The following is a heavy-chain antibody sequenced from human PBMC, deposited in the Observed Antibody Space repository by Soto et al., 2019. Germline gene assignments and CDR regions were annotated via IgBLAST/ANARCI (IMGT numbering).Heavy chain of an antibody. CDR2: MSGSSSTT. D-gene: IGHD3-10*02. J-gene: IGHJ4*02. Sequence: GGSLRLSCATSGLTFSNYAMSWVCQAPGGGLEWVSSMSGSSSTTYYADSVRGRFTISRDRSKNTLYLQRCSRRAEDTALYYCAKNHDRDLSWVIDFWGQGTLVTVSS. V-gene: IGHV3-23*01. CDR3: AKNHDRDLSWVIDF. CDR1: GLTFSNYA.